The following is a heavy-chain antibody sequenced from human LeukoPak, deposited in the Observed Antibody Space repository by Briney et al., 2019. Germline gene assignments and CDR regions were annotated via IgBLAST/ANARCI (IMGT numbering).Heavy chain of an antibody. CDR3: SREGRITMIP. Sequence: GGSLRLSCAASGFTLSSYSMNWVRQAPGKGLEWVSSISSSSSYIYYADSVKGRFTISRDNAKNSLYLQMNSLRAEDTAVYYRSREGRITMIPWGQGTLVAVSS. CDR2: ISSSSSYI. D-gene: IGHD3-22*01. V-gene: IGHV3-21*01. CDR1: GFTLSSYS. J-gene: IGHJ4*02.